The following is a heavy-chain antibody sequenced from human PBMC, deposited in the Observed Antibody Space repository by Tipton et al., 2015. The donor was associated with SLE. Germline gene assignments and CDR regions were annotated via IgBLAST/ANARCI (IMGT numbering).Heavy chain of an antibody. Sequence: QLVQSGAELKEPGESLKISCKASGYSFTHYWIGWVRQMPGKGLEWVGIFYPSDSSVRYSPSLQGQVTISAAMSINTAYLQWTSLRASDSAMYYCVRQVGYGDYLPWGQGTLVTVST. CDR2: FYPSDSSV. CDR1: GYSFTHYW. V-gene: IGHV5-51*01. CDR3: VRQVGYGDYLP. D-gene: IGHD4-17*01. J-gene: IGHJ4*02.